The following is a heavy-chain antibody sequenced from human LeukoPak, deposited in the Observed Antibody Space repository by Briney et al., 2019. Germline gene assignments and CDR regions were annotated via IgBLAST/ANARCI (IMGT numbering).Heavy chain of an antibody. V-gene: IGHV1-2*02. CDR3: ARDDSSGWYGP. CDR2: INPNSGGT. J-gene: IGHJ5*02. D-gene: IGHD6-19*01. Sequence: ASVKVSCKASGYTFTSYAMNWVRQAPGQGLEWMGWINPNSGGTNYAQKFQGRVTMTRDTSISTAYMELSRLRSDDTAVYYCARDDSSGWYGPWGQGTLVTVSS. CDR1: GYTFTSYA.